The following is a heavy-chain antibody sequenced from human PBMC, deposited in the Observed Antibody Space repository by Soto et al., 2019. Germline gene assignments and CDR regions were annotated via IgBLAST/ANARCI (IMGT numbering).Heavy chain of an antibody. Sequence: PGGSLRLSCAASGFTFSSYYMHWVRQAPGKGLVWVSRISSDGSSTLYADSVKGRFTISRDNAKNTQYLQMNSLRVEATAVYYCARVLAPDRSSLPFDYWGQGTLVTVSS. D-gene: IGHD3-22*01. CDR3: ARVLAPDRSSLPFDY. CDR1: GFTFSSYY. J-gene: IGHJ4*02. CDR2: ISSDGSST. V-gene: IGHV3-74*01.